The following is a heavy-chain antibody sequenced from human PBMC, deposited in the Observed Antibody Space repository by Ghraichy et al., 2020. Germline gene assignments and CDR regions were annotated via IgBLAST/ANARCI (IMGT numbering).Heavy chain of an antibody. D-gene: IGHD3-22*01. CDR2: IYYSGST. CDR3: SRQESHMNKITMIVVVMFDP. V-gene: IGHV4-39*01. J-gene: IGHJ5*02. Sequence: SETLSLTCTVSGGSISSSSYYWGWIRQPPGKGLEWIGSIYYSGSTYYNPSLKSRVTISVVTSKNQFSLKLSSVTAADTAVYYCSRQESHMNKITMIVVVMFDPWGQGTLVTVSS. CDR1: GGSISSSSYY.